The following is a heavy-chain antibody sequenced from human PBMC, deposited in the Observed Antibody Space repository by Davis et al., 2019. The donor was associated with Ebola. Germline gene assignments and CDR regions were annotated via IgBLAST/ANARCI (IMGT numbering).Heavy chain of an antibody. V-gene: IGHV3-23*01. J-gene: IGHJ3*01. D-gene: IGHD6-19*01. CDR3: AKDTSNVWFDV. CDR2: VTSSGGGT. CDR1: GFTFSSYA. Sequence: RGSLRLSCAASGFTFSSYAMTWARQAPGKGLEWVSAVTSSGGGTYYADSVKGRFTISRDNSKNTLYLQMNSLRVEDTAIYYCAKDTSNVWFDVWGPGTMVTVSS.